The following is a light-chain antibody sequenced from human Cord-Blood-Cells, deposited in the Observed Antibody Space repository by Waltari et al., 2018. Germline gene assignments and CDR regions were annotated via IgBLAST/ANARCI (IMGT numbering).Light chain of an antibody. J-gene: IGKJ4*01. CDR3: QQYNSYST. Sequence: DIQMTTSPSTLSASVGDRDTITCLASQSISSWLAGYQQKPEKAPKLLIYKASSLESGVPSRFSGRGSGTEFTLTISSLQPDDFATYYCQQYNSYSTFGGGTKVEIK. CDR1: QSISSW. V-gene: IGKV1-5*03. CDR2: KAS.